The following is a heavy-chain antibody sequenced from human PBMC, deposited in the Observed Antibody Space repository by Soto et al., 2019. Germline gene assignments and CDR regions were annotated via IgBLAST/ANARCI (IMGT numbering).Heavy chain of an antibody. V-gene: IGHV4-4*02. D-gene: IGHD5-18*01. CDR2: IYHSGST. CDR1: GDSISSSNW. J-gene: IGHJ4*02. Sequence: QVQLQESGPGLVKPSGTLSLTCAVSGDSISSSNWWTWVRQPPGKGLEWIGEIYHSGSTNYNPSLQSRVTLSVDKSKNPFSLRLSSVTAADTVVYYCACHSGYSFGFDHWGQGTLVTVSS. CDR3: ACHSGYSFGFDH.